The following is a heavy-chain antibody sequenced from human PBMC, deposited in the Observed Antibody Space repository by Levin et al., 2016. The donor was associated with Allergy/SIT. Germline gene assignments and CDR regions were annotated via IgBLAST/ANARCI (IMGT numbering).Heavy chain of an antibody. CDR2: IHYTGST. Sequence: SETLSLTCTVSGASISSSGDYWGWIRQPPGKGLEWIGNIHYTGSTFYKASLLSRVTITVDTSKNQFSLSLNSVTAADTAVYFCARHRGRWIQPKPFDFWGPGTPGHRLL. CDR1: GASISSSGDY. D-gene: IGHD5-18*01. J-gene: IGHJ4*02. V-gene: IGHV4-39*01. CDR3: ARHRGRWIQPKPFDF.